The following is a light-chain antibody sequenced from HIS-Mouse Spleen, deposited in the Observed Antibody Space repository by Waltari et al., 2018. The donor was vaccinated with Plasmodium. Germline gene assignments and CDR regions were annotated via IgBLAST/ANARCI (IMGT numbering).Light chain of an antibody. CDR3: CSYAGSSTFV. CDR2: EGS. J-gene: IGLJ3*02. CDR1: SSAVGSYNP. Sequence: QSALTQPASVSGSPGQSITIPCTGTSSAVGSYNPVPWYQQHPGKAPKLMIYEGSKRPSGVSNRFSGSKSGNTASLTISGLQAEDEADYYCCSYAGSSTFVFGGGTKLTVL. V-gene: IGLV2-23*03.